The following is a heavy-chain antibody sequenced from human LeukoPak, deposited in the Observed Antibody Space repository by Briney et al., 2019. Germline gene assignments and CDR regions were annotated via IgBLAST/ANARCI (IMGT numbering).Heavy chain of an antibody. CDR3: ARPHYYDSSGYYNFFDY. CDR1: GYSFTSYW. Sequence: GESLQISCKGSGYSFTSYWIGWVRQMSGKGLEWMGIIYPGDSDTRYSPSFQGQVTISADESISTTYLQWTSLKASDTAMYYCARPHYYDSSGYYNFFDYWGQGTLVTVSS. D-gene: IGHD3-22*01. J-gene: IGHJ4*02. CDR2: IYPGDSDT. V-gene: IGHV5-51*01.